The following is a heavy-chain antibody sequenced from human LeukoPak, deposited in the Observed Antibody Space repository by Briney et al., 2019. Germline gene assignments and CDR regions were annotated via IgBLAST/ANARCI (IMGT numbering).Heavy chain of an antibody. CDR2: IVYGGNT. V-gene: IGHV4-39*01. D-gene: IGHD3-22*01. J-gene: IGHJ4*02. CDR1: GGSISSSRYY. CDR3: ACSTDSSRYFFDY. Sequence: SETLSLTCTVSGGSISSSRYYWGWIRQPPGKGLEWLGSIVYGGNTYYNPSLKSRVTISVDTSKNQFSLKLSSVTAADTAVYYCACSTDSSRYFFDYWGQGTLVTVSS.